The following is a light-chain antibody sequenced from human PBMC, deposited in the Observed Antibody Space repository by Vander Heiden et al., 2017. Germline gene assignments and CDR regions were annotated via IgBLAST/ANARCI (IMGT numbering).Light chain of an antibody. V-gene: IGLV1-44*01. CDR2: SYN. J-gene: IGLJ3*02. Sequence: QSVLTQPPSASGTPGQGATISCSGSSSNIGSNTVNWYQQLPGTAPKLLIYSYNQRPSGVPDRFSGSKSGTSASLAISGLQSEDEAGYYCAAWDDSLNGPVFGGGTKLTGL. CDR3: AAWDDSLNGPV. CDR1: SSNIGSNT.